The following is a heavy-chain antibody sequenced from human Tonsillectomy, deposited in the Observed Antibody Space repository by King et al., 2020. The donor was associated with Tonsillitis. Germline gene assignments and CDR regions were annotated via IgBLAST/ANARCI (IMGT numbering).Heavy chain of an antibody. CDR3: AKEIGLGGGGLGFDL. D-gene: IGHD3-16*01. Sequence: VQLVESGGGLVQPGGSLRLSCAASGFTFSNYAMSWVRQAPGKGLEWVSGISGSGGSTYYADSVKGRFTISRVNSKNTLYLQMNSLRGEDTAVYYCAKEIGLGGGGLGFDLWGQGTLVPVAS. J-gene: IGHJ4*02. CDR2: ISGSGGST. CDR1: GFTFSNYA. V-gene: IGHV3-23*04.